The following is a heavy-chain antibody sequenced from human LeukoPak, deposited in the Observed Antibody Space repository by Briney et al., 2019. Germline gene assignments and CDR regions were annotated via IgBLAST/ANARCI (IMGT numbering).Heavy chain of an antibody. V-gene: IGHV4-39*07. CDR3: ARVYCSSTSCYPFDY. J-gene: IGHJ4*02. CDR2: MYYSGSN. CDR1: GGSISSTIYY. Sequence: PSETLSLTCSVSGGSISSTIYYWGWIRQPPGKGLEWIASMYYSGSNFYNPSLKSRVTGSVDTSKNQFSLKLSSVTAADTAVYYCARVYCSSTSCYPFDYWGQGTLVTVSS. D-gene: IGHD2-2*01.